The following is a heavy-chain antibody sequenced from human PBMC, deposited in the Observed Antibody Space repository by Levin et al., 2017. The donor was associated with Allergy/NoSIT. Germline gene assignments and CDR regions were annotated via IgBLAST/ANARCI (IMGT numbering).Heavy chain of an antibody. V-gene: IGHV4-39*01. Sequence: SETLSLTCTVSGGSISSSSYYWGWIRQPPGKGLEWIGSIYYSGSTYYNPSLKSRVTISVDTSKNQFSLKLSSVTAADTAVYYCARGGSIFGVVTDYWGQGTLVTVSS. D-gene: IGHD3-3*01. CDR1: GGSISSSSYY. CDR2: IYYSGST. J-gene: IGHJ4*02. CDR3: ARGGSIFGVVTDY.